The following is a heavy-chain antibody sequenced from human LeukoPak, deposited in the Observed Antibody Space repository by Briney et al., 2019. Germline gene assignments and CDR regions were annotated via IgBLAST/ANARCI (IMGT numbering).Heavy chain of an antibody. CDR2: MKPDSGSS. J-gene: IGHJ4*02. V-gene: IGHV1-2*02. Sequence: ASVKVSCKASGYTFTAYYIHWLRQAPGQGPEWMGWMKPDSGSSHYAQKFQGRVTMTRDTSSNSAYMDLTSLKSDDTALYYCARARVPIAVAGLYYFDYWGQGALVTVSS. D-gene: IGHD6-19*01. CDR3: ARARVPIAVAGLYYFDY. CDR1: GYTFTAYY.